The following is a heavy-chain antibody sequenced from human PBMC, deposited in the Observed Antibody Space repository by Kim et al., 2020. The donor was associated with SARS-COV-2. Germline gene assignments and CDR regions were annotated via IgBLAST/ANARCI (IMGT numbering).Heavy chain of an antibody. D-gene: IGHD3-3*01. CDR3: ARRAYYDFWSGQYYFDY. Sequence: KSQFTISVDTSKNQFSLKLSSVTAADTAVYYCARRAYYDFWSGQYYFDYWGQGTLVTVSS. V-gene: IGHV4-39*01. J-gene: IGHJ4*02.